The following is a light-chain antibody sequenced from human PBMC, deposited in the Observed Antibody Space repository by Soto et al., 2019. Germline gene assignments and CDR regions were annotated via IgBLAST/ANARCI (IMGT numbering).Light chain of an antibody. J-gene: IGKJ2*01. CDR2: VAS. CDR3: QQTFSPPYT. CDR1: QSISNS. V-gene: IGKV1-39*01. Sequence: DIQMTQSLSSLSASVGDTVTITCRASQSISNSLSWYQQKPGKAPKFLIYVASTLQRGVPSRFSGSGSGTDFTLTISSLQPEDVATYYCQQTFSPPYTFGQGTNVEIK.